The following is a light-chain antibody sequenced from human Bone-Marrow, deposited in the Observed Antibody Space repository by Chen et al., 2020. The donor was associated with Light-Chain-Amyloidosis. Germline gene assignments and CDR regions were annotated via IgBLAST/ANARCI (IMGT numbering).Light chain of an antibody. CDR1: NIGSTS. CDR2: ADS. V-gene: IGLV3-21*02. J-gene: IGLJ3*02. CDR3: QVWDRSSDRPV. Sequence: SYVLTQPSSVSVAPGQTATIACGGNNIGSTSVHWYQQTPGQAPLLVVYADSDRPSGSPERLAGSNSGNTATLTSSRVEAGDEADYYCQVWDRSSDRPVFGGGTKLTVL.